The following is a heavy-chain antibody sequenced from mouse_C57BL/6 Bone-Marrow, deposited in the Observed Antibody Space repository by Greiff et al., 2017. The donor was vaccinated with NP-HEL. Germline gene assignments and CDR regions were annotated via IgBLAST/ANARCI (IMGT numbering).Heavy chain of an antibody. J-gene: IGHJ1*03. V-gene: IGHV1-18*01. D-gene: IGHD2-2*01. Sequence: VQLQQSGPELVKPGASVKIPCKASGYTFTDYNMDWVKQSHGKSLEWIGDINPNNGGTIYNQKFKGKVTLTVDKSSSTAYMELRSLTSEDTAVYYCARALWLRWYFDVWRTGTTVTVSS. CDR2: INPNNGGT. CDR1: GYTFTDYN. CDR3: ARALWLRWYFDV.